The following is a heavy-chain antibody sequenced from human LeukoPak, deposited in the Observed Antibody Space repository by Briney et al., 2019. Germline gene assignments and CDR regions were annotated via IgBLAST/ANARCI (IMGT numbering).Heavy chain of an antibody. V-gene: IGHV3-30-3*01. CDR3: ARDYWWNYDY. D-gene: IGHD1-7*01. CDR1: GFTFSDYA. CDR2: ISKDGSDK. Sequence: GGSLRLSCAASGFTFSDYAMHWVRQAPGKGLEWVAVISKDGSDKYYPGSVRGRFTISRNNSKNTIYLQMDSLRAEDTAIYYCARDYWWNYDYWGQGTLVTVSS. J-gene: IGHJ4*02.